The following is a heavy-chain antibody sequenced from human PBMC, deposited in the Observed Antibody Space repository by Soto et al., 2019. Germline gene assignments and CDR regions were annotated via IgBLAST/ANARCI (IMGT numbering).Heavy chain of an antibody. J-gene: IGHJ4*02. CDR1: GYTFAGYY. V-gene: IGHV1-2*02. CDR3: ASVGISTGEYYFDY. Sequence: ASVKVSCKASGYTFAGYYMHWVRQAPGQGLEWMGWINPNSGGTNYAQKFQGRVTMTRDTSISTAYMELSRLRSDDTAVYYCASVGISTGEYYFDYWGQGTLVTVSS. D-gene: IGHD2-15*01. CDR2: INPNSGGT.